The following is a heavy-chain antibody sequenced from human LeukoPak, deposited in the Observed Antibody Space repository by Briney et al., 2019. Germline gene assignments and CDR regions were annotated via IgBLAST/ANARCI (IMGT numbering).Heavy chain of an antibody. D-gene: IGHD2-2*01. Sequence: PGGSLRLSCAASGFTFSSYAMSWVRQAPGKGLEWVSAISGSGGSTYYADSVKGRFTISRDNSKNTLYLQMNSLRAEDTAVYYCANPFYFVYDIVVVPAALPGVDYWGQGTLVTVSS. CDR1: GFTFSSYA. J-gene: IGHJ4*02. CDR2: ISGSGGST. V-gene: IGHV3-23*01. CDR3: ANPFYFVYDIVVVPAALPGVDY.